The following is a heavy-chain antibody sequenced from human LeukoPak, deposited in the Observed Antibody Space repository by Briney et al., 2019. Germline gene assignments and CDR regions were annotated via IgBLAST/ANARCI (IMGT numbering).Heavy chain of an antibody. CDR3: ARGGYSSSWYFDY. V-gene: IGHV1-2*02. CDR2: INPNSGGT. CDR1: GYIFTGYY. Sequence: ASVKVSCKASGYIFTGYYMHWVRQAPGQGLEWMGWINPNSGGTNYAQKFQGRVTMTRDTSISTAYMELSRLRSDDTAVYYCARGGYSSSWYFDYWGQGTLVTVSS. J-gene: IGHJ4*02. D-gene: IGHD6-13*01.